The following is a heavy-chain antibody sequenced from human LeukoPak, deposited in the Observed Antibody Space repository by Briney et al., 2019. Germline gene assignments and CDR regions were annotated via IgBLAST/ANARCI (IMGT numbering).Heavy chain of an antibody. V-gene: IGHV1-69*04. Sequence: GSSVKVSCKASGGTFSSYAISWVRQAPGQGLEWMGRIIPILGIANYAQEFQGRVTITADKSTSTAYMELSSLRSVDTAVYYCARYRWADYYDSSGYPPALDYWGQGTLVTVSS. CDR3: ARYRWADYYDSSGYPPALDY. CDR1: GGTFSSYA. CDR2: IIPILGIA. D-gene: IGHD3-22*01. J-gene: IGHJ4*02.